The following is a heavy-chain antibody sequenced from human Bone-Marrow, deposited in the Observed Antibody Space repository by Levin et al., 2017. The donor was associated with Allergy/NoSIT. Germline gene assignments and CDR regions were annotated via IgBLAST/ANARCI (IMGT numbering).Heavy chain of an antibody. Sequence: ASVKVSCKASGYTFTSYDINWVRQATGQGLEWMGWMNPNSGNTGYAQKFQGRVTMTRNTSISTAYMELSSLRSEDTAVYYCARGPYGDQRLGYYYYYGMDVWGQGTTVTVSS. D-gene: IGHD3-16*01. CDR2: MNPNSGNT. J-gene: IGHJ6*02. CDR1: GYTFTSYD. V-gene: IGHV1-8*01. CDR3: ARGPYGDQRLGYYYYYGMDV.